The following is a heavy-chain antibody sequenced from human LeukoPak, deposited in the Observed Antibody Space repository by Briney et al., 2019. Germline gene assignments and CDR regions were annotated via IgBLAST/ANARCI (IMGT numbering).Heavy chain of an antibody. J-gene: IGHJ4*02. CDR2: ISSSGSTI. CDR1: GFTFSSYE. CDR3: VRKTATEEVYFDN. Sequence: GGSLRLSCAASGFTFSSYEMNWVRQAPGKGLEWVSYISSSGSTIYYADSVKGRFTISRDNAKNSLYLQVNSLRPEDTAKYFCVRKTATEEVYFDNWGQGTPVTVSS. V-gene: IGHV3-48*03.